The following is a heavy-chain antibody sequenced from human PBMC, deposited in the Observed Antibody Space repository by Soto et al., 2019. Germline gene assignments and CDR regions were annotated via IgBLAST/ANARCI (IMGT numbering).Heavy chain of an antibody. V-gene: IGHV3-74*01. Sequence: EVQLVESGGGLVQPGGSLRLSCAVSGFTFSRYWMHWVRQAPGKGLVWVSRIYSDESSTSYADSVKGRFTISRDNAKNTLYGQMNSVRAEDTAVYYCARGEYCTAARCHGYGSGAWGQGTLVTVSS. CDR1: GFTFSRYW. CDR3: ARGEYCTAARCHGYGSGA. J-gene: IGHJ4*02. D-gene: IGHD3-10*01. CDR2: IYSDESST.